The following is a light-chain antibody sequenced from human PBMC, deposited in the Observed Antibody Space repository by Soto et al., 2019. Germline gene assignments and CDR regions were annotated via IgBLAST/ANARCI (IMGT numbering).Light chain of an antibody. CDR3: SSYTSSNTLEV. Sequence: HSALIQPASVSGSPGQSITISCTGTSSDVGGSNYVSWYQHHPHRAPKLLIYEVSYRPSGVSNRFSGSKSGNMASLTISGLQAEDEADYYCSSYTSSNTLEVFGSGTKVTVL. J-gene: IGLJ1*01. CDR2: EVS. V-gene: IGLV2-14*01. CDR1: SSDVGGSNY.